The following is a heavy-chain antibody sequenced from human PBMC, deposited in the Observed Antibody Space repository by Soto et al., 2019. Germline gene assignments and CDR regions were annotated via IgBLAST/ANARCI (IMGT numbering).Heavy chain of an antibody. V-gene: IGHV3-30-3*01. CDR2: ISYDGNDE. D-gene: IGHD3-3*01. CDR3: AKDRTSNFWSAYFDS. CDR1: GFTFSSYA. Sequence: QVQLVESGGGVVQPGRSLRLSCAASGFTFSSYAIHWVRQAPGKGLEWVAVISYDGNDEYYTDSVKVRFTLSRDTSKKKLYLQMNSLRPEYTAVYYCAKDRTSNFWSAYFDSWGQGTLIAVSS. J-gene: IGHJ4*02.